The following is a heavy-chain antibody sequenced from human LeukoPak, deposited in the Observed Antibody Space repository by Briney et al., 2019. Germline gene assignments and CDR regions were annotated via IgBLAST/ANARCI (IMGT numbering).Heavy chain of an antibody. D-gene: IGHD3-16*01. CDR1: GFTFSSYG. CDR3: AKGGATVGYYYYYYMDV. V-gene: IGHV3-23*01. CDR2: ISGSGGST. J-gene: IGHJ6*03. Sequence: PGGSLRLSCAASGFTFSSYGMSWVRQAPGKGLEWVSAISGSGGSTYYADSVKGRFTISRDNSKNTLYLQMNSLRAEDTAVYYCAKGGATVGYYYYYYMDVWGKGTTVTISS.